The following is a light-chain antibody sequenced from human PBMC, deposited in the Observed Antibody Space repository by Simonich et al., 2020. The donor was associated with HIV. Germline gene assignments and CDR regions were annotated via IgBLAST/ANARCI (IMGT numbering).Light chain of an antibody. V-gene: IGKV3-11*01. CDR2: VTS. J-gene: IGKJ4*01. CDR1: QGVGTY. CDR3: QQRTNWLT. Sequence: EIVLTQSPATLSLSPGERATLSCRASQGVGTYLAWYQQKPGQAPRLLIYVTSNRATGIPARFSGSGSGTDFTLTINSLERGDSAVYYCQQRTNWLTFGGGTKVEIK.